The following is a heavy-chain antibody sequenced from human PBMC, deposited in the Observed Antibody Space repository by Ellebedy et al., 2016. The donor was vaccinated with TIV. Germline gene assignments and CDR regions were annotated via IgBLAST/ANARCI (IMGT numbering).Heavy chain of an antibody. Sequence: GESLKISCAAPGFTFSNYWMHWVRQAPGKGLEWVSRIRPDGSTADYADSVRGRFTISRDNAKNTLFLQMSSLRAEDTAIYYCATWRWQQSEFEHWGQGTLVTVSS. CDR1: GFTFSNYW. V-gene: IGHV3-74*01. CDR3: ATWRWQQSEFEH. J-gene: IGHJ4*02. CDR2: IRPDGSTA. D-gene: IGHD5-24*01.